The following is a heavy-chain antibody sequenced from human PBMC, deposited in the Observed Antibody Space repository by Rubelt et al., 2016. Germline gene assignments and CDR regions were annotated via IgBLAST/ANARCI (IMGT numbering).Heavy chain of an antibody. D-gene: IGHD3-22*01. J-gene: IGHJ4*02. Sequence: RGGLEWVGRIKSKTDGGTTDYAAPVKGRFTISRDDSKNTLYLQMNSLKTEDTAVYYCTTEYYYDSSGPLYYFDYWGQGTLVTVSS. CDR3: TTEYYYDSSGPLYYFDY. V-gene: IGHV3-15*01. CDR2: IKSKTDGGTT.